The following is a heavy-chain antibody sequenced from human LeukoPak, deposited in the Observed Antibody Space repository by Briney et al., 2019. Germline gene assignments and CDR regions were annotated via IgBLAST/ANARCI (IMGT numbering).Heavy chain of an antibody. V-gene: IGHV3-33*01. D-gene: IGHD3-22*01. CDR3: ARERYYDSSGYYYAYYFDY. CDR2: IWYDGSNK. Sequence: GGSLRLSCAASGFTFSSYGMHWVRQAPGKGLEWVAVIWYDGSNKYYADSVKGRFTTSRDNSKNTLYLQMNSLRAEDTAVYYCARERYYDSSGYYYAYYFDYWGQGTLVTVSS. CDR1: GFTFSSYG. J-gene: IGHJ4*02.